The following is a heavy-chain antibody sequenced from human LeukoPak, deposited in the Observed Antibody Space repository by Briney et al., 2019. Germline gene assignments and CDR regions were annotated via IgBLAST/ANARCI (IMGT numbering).Heavy chain of an antibody. Sequence: PGGSLRLSCAASGFTFSSYGMHWVRRAPGKGLEWVAVISYDGSNKYYADSVKGRFTISRDNSKNTLYLQMDSLRAEDTAVYYCAKAITSAYNWFDPWGQGTLVTVSS. CDR3: AKAITSAYNWFDP. D-gene: IGHD2-2*01. V-gene: IGHV3-30*18. CDR2: ISYDGSNK. J-gene: IGHJ5*02. CDR1: GFTFSSYG.